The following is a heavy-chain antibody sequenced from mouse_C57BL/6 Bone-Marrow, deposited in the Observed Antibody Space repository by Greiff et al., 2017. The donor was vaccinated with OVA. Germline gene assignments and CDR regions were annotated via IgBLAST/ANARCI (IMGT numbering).Heavy chain of an antibody. V-gene: IGHV3-8*01. CDR3: ARLRYSNFLYWYFDV. Sequence: EVKLVESGPGLAKPSQTLSLTCSVTGYSITSDYWNWIRKFPGNKLEYMGYISYSGSTYYNPSLKSRISITRDTSKNQYYLQLNSVTTEDTATYYCARLRYSNFLYWYFDVWGTGTTVTVSS. J-gene: IGHJ1*03. CDR2: ISYSGST. CDR1: GYSITSDY. D-gene: IGHD2-5*01.